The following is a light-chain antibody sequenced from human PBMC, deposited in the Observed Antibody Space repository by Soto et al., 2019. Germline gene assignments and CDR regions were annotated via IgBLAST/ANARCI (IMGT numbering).Light chain of an antibody. J-gene: IGKJ1*01. Sequence: EIVLTQSPGTLSFSPWERSTLSCRASQSVSSSYLAWYQQKPGQAPRLLIYGASSRATGIPDRFSGSGSGTDFTLTISRLEPEDFALYYCQQFGSSSPWTFGQGTKVDIK. CDR1: QSVSSSY. CDR3: QQFGSSSPWT. V-gene: IGKV3-20*01. CDR2: GAS.